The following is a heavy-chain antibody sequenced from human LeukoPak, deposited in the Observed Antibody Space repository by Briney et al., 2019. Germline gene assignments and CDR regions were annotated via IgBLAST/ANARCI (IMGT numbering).Heavy chain of an antibody. Sequence: SETLSLTCTVSGGPISNYYWSWIRQPPGKGLEWIGYIYQSGSTNYNPSLKSRVTISVDTSKNQFSLKLSSVTAADTAVYYCARGGEFRYYYDSSGRAFDYWGQGTLVTVSS. D-gene: IGHD3-22*01. J-gene: IGHJ4*02. CDR1: GGPISNYY. CDR2: IYQSGST. CDR3: ARGGEFRYYYDSSGRAFDY. V-gene: IGHV4-59*01.